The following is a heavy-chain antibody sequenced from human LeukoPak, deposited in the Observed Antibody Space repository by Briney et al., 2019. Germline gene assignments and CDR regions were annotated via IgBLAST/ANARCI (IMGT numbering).Heavy chain of an antibody. CDR3: ARVVYGDSSKDFDY. V-gene: IGHV4-39*07. D-gene: IGHD4-17*01. Sequence: KTSETLSLTCTVSGGSISSSSYYWGWIRQPPGKGLEWIGSIYYSGSTYYNPSLKSRVTISVDTSKNQFSLKLNSVTAADTAVYYCARVVYGDSSKDFDYWGQGTLVTVSS. J-gene: IGHJ4*02. CDR1: GGSISSSSYY. CDR2: IYYSGST.